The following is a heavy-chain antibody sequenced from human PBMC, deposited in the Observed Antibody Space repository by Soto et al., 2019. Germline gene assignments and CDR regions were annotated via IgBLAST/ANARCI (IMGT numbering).Heavy chain of an antibody. Sequence: QVQLVQSGAVVKKPGSSMKVSCKTLGDTFSTYPITWVRQAPGQGLEWMGRTIPILAITDYAQKFQGRVTXTPXXSXPTAYMELSSLNFEDTAVYYCARGGDGSGSESVFDIWGQGTMVTVSS. J-gene: IGHJ3*02. V-gene: IGHV1-69*02. CDR1: GDTFSTYP. CDR3: ARGGDGSGSESVFDI. D-gene: IGHD3-22*01. CDR2: TIPILAIT.